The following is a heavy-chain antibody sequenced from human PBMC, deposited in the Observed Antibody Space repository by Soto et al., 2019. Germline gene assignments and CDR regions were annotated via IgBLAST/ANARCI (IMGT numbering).Heavy chain of an antibody. CDR2: IYPGDSDT. Sequence: GESLKISCKGSGYSFTSYWIGWVRQMPGKGLEWMGIIYPGDSDTRYSPSFQGQVTISADKSISTAYLQWSSPKASDTAMYYCARRYCSSTSCLTYFDYWGQGTLVTVSS. V-gene: IGHV5-51*01. D-gene: IGHD2-2*01. CDR1: GYSFTSYW. CDR3: ARRYCSSTSCLTYFDY. J-gene: IGHJ4*02.